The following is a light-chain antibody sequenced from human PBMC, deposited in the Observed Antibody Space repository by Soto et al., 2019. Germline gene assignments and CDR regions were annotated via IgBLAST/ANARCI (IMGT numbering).Light chain of an antibody. CDR1: SSDVGGYSY. J-gene: IGLJ2*01. Sequence: QSALTQPASVSGSPGQSITIYCTRTSSDVGGYSYVSWYQQHPGKAPKLMIYDVSNRPSGVSDRFSGSKSDNTASLTISGLQAEDEADYYCSSYTSTSTIFGGGTKLTVL. V-gene: IGLV2-14*01. CDR3: SSYTSTSTI. CDR2: DVS.